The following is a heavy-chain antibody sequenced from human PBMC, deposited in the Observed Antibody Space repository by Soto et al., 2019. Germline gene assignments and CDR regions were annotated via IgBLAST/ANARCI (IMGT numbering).Heavy chain of an antibody. CDR3: ASDLSGRADV. CDR2: MNDDGGTT. D-gene: IGHD3-10*01. V-gene: IGHV3-74*01. J-gene: IGHJ6*02. CDR1: GFTFSSYW. Sequence: GGSLRLSCAASGFTFSSYWMHLVRQAPGKGLVWVSRMNDDGGTTDYADSVKGRFTISRDNAKNTLCLRLNSLRVEDTAVYYCASDLSGRADVWGQGTTVTVSS.